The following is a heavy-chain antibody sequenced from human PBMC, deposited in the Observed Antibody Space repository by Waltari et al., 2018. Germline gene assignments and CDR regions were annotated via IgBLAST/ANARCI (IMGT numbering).Heavy chain of an antibody. CDR3: ARHSRGYYRNYYMDV. CDR1: GGSFSGYY. CDR2: INHSGST. V-gene: IGHV4-34*01. Sequence: QVQLQQWGAGLLKPSETLSLTCAVYGGSFSGYYWSWIRQPPGKGLEWIGEINHSGSTNYNPSLKSRFTISVDTSKNQFSLKLSSVTAADTAVYYCARHSRGYYRNYYMDVWGKGTTVTVSS. J-gene: IGHJ6*03. D-gene: IGHD3-22*01.